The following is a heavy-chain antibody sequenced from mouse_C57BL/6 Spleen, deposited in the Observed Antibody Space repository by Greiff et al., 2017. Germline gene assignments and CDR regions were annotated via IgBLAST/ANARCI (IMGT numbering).Heavy chain of an antibody. V-gene: IGHV5-4*03. Sequence: EVKLMESGGGLVKPGGSLKLSCAASGFTFSSYAMSWVRQTPDKRLEWVATISDGGSYTYYPDNVTGRFTISRDNAKNHLYLQMSHLEYEATTMYYCASGGANPSWCAYWGQGTLVTVSA. CDR1: GFTFSSYA. CDR3: ASGGANPSWCAY. J-gene: IGHJ3*01. CDR2: ISDGGSYT.